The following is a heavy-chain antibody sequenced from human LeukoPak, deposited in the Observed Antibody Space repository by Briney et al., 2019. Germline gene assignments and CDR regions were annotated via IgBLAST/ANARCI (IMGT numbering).Heavy chain of an antibody. J-gene: IGHJ4*02. CDR1: GFTFSSYS. D-gene: IGHD1-26*01. CDR3: ARCSGGGSYSRRPFDY. CDR2: ISSSSSYM. Sequence: PGGSLRLSCAASGFTFSSYSMNWVRQAPGKGLEWVSSISSSSSYMYYADSVKGRFTISRDNAKNSLYLQMNSLRAEDTAVYYCARCSGGGSYSRRPFDYWGQGTLVTVSS. V-gene: IGHV3-21*01.